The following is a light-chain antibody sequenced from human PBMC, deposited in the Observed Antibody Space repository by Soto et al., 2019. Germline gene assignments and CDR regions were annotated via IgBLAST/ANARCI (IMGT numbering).Light chain of an antibody. Sequence: EIVMTQSPATLSVSPGERATLSCRASQSVSSNLAWYQQKPGQAPRLLIYGASTRATGIPARFSGSGSGTESTRTISSLQSEDFAVYYCQQYNNWPLTFGGGTKVEIK. J-gene: IGKJ4*01. CDR2: GAS. V-gene: IGKV3-15*01. CDR3: QQYNNWPLT. CDR1: QSVSSN.